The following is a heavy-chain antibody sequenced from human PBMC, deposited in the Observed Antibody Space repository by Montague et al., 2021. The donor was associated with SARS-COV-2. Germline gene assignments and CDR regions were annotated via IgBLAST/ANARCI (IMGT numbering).Heavy chain of an antibody. J-gene: IGHJ4*02. CDR2: IYDTAST. Sequence: SETLSLTCAVSGASIVNTDCWSWVRQPPGKVLVWIGEIYDTASTNYNPSLKSRVTMSVDKFNNQFSLQLKYLTAADTAVYFCMRAGGYVNRPPVWGQGALVIVSS. CDR1: GASIVNTDC. V-gene: IGHV4-4*02. CDR3: MRAGGYVNRPPV. D-gene: IGHD6-19*01.